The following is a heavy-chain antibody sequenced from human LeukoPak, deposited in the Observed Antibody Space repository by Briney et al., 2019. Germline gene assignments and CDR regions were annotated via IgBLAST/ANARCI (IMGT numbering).Heavy chain of an antibody. V-gene: IGHV1-8*01. CDR3: ARGQYYDILTGYYYYYYGMDV. D-gene: IGHD3-9*01. Sequence: ASVKVSCKASGYTFTSYDINWVRQATGQGLGWMGWMNPSSGNTGYAQKFQGRVTMTRNTSISTAYMELSSLRSEDTAVYYCARGQYYDILTGYYYYYYGMDVWGQGTTVTVSS. CDR1: GYTFTSYD. CDR2: MNPSSGNT. J-gene: IGHJ6*02.